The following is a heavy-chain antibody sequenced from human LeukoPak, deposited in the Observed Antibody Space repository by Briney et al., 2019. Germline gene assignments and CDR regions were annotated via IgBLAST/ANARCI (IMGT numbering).Heavy chain of an antibody. J-gene: IGHJ4*02. D-gene: IGHD3-16*01. CDR3: TRGAGWLIDY. V-gene: IGHV4-59*01. CDR2: FHNSGTS. CDR1: DDYISDYY. Sequence: PSETPSLTCTVSDDYISDYYRGWIRQPPGKGLEWIGYFHNSGTSTYNPSLKSRVTISADTSKNQFSLKLNSLTTADTAVYYCTRGAGWLIDYWGQGILVTVSS.